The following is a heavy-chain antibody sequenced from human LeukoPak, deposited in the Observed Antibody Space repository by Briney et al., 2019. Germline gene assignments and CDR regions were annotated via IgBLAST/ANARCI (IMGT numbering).Heavy chain of an antibody. V-gene: IGHV1-18*01. CDR3: ARGRGISWFGELFAGYFDY. CDR1: GYTFTSYV. D-gene: IGHD3-10*01. Sequence: ASVKVSCKASGYTFTSYVISWLRQAPGQGLEWMGWISAYNGNTNYAQKLQGRVTMTTDTSTSTAYMELRSLRSDDTAVYYCARGRGISWFGELFAGYFDYWGQGTLVTASS. CDR2: ISAYNGNT. J-gene: IGHJ4*02.